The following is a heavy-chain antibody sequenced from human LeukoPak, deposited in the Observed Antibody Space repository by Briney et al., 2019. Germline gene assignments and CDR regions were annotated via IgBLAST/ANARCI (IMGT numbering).Heavy chain of an antibody. V-gene: IGHV1-2*06. Sequence: GASVKVSCKASGYTFTGYYMHRVRQAPGQGLEWMGQINPNSGGTDYAQKFQRRVTMTRDTSISTAYMELTRLTSDDTAVYYCARGRASGLDYWGQGSLVTVSS. J-gene: IGHJ4*02. CDR2: INPNSGGT. CDR1: GYTFTGYY. CDR3: ARGRASGLDY. D-gene: IGHD6-13*01.